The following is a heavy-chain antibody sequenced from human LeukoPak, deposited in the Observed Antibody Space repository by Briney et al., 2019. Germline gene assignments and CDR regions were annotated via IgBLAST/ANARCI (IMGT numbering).Heavy chain of an antibody. CDR2: INHSGST. J-gene: IGHJ4*02. CDR1: GVSFSGYY. D-gene: IGHD5-18*01. CDR3: ARSGWGYSYGSYFDY. V-gene: IGHV4-34*01. Sequence: SETLSLTCAVYGVSFSGYYWSWIRQPPGKGLEWIGEINHSGSTNYNPSLKSRVTISVDTSKNQFSLKLSSVTAADTAVYYCARSGWGYSYGSYFDYWGQGTLVAVSS.